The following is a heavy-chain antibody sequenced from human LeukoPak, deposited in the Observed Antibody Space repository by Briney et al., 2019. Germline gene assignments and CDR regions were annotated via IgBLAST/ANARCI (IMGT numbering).Heavy chain of an antibody. CDR1: GFTFSSYS. CDR3: ARDSTMVRGMFDY. Sequence: GGSLRLSCAASGFTFSSYSMNWVRQAPGKGLERVSYISSSSSTIYYADSVKGRFTISRDNAKNSLYLQMNSLRAEDTAVYYCARDSTMVRGMFDYWGQGTLVTVSS. CDR2: ISSSSSTI. V-gene: IGHV3-48*01. D-gene: IGHD3-10*01. J-gene: IGHJ4*02.